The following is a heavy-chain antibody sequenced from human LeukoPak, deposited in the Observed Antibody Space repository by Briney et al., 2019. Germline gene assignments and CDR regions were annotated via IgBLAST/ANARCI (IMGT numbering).Heavy chain of an antibody. Sequence: GASVKVSCKASGYTFTSFYMHWVRQAPGQGLEWMGWINPNSGGTNYAQKFQGRVTMTRDTPISTAYMELSRLRSDDTAVYYCAYVAAAGNWFDPWGQGTLVTVSS. CDR1: GYTFTSFY. D-gene: IGHD6-13*01. J-gene: IGHJ5*02. CDR3: AYVAAAGNWFDP. CDR2: INPNSGGT. V-gene: IGHV1-2*02.